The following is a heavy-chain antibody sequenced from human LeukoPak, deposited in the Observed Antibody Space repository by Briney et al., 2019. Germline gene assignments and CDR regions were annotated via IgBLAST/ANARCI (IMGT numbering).Heavy chain of an antibody. V-gene: IGHV4-30-2*01. CDR1: GGSISSGGYY. J-gene: IGHJ4*02. D-gene: IGHD3-16*01. CDR2: IYHSGST. Sequence: SETLSLTCTVSGGSISSGGYYWSWIRQPPGKGLEWIGYIYHSGSTYYNPSLKSRVTISVDRSKNQFSLKLNSVTTADTAVYYCTRGAGWLIDYRGQGILVTVSS. CDR3: TRGAGWLIDY.